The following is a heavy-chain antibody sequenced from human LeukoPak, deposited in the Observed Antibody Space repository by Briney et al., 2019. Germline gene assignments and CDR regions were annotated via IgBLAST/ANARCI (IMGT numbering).Heavy chain of an antibody. Sequence: PGGSLRLSCAASGFXFSSYAISWVRQAPGKGLDWVSAISGSGATTYYADSVKGRFTISRDNSKNTLYLQMNSLRAEDTAVYYCASIKGYYYGMDVWGQGTTVTVSS. J-gene: IGHJ6*02. V-gene: IGHV3-23*01. CDR3: ASIKGYYYGMDV. CDR1: GFXFSSYA. CDR2: ISGSGATT.